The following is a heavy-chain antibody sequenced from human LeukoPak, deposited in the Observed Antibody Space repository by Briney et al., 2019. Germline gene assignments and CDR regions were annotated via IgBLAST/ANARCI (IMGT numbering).Heavy chain of an antibody. Sequence: GASVTVSCKASGYTFTIYGISWVRQAPGQGLEWMGWISAYNGNTNYAQKLQGRVTMTTDTSTSTAYMELRSLRSDDTAVYYCARANPYYYGSGSYIVPDYWGQGTLVTVSS. CDR2: ISAYNGNT. J-gene: IGHJ4*02. D-gene: IGHD3-10*01. CDR3: ARANPYYYGSGSYIVPDY. V-gene: IGHV1-18*01. CDR1: GYTFTIYG.